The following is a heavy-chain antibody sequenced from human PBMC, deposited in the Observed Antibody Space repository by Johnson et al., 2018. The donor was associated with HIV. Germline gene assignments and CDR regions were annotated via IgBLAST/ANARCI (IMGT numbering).Heavy chain of an antibody. CDR3: AKGGVGRDGNRDAFDI. Sequence: QEQLVESGGGVVQPGRSLRLSCAASGFTFSSYGMHWVRQAPGKGLEWVAVIWYDGSNKYYAESVKGRFTISRDNPKNTLYLQMNSLRREDTAVYYCAKGGVGRDGNRDAFDIWGQGTMVTVSS. V-gene: IGHV3-33*06. J-gene: IGHJ3*02. CDR1: GFTFSSYG. D-gene: IGHD5-24*01. CDR2: IWYDGSNK.